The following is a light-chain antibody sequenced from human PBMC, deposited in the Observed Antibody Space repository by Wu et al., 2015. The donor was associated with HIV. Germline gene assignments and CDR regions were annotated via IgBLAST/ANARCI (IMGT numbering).Light chain of an antibody. CDR2: AAS. V-gene: IGKV1-8*01. CDR1: QGISSY. J-gene: IGKJ5*01. CDR3: QQSSSTPIT. Sequence: AIRITQSPSSLSASTGDRVTITCRASQGISSYLAWYQQKPGKAPKLLIYAASTLQSGVPSRFSGSGSGTDFTLTISCLQSEDFATYYCQQSSSTPITFGQGTRLEIK.